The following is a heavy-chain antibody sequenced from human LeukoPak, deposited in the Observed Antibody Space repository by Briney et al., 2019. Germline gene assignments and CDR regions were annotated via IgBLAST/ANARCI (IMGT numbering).Heavy chain of an antibody. CDR2: INWNSGSI. CDR3: AKGVDYDSSGRRVDWYFDL. CDR1: GFGVVDYV. V-gene: IGHV3-9*01. D-gene: IGHD3-22*01. J-gene: IGHJ2*01. Sequence: GRSLRLSCAASGFGVVDYVMHWVRQAPGKGLEWVSGINWNSGSIGYADSVQGRFTLSRDNAKNSLYLQMNSLRAEDTALYYCAKGVDYDSSGRRVDWYFDLWGRGTLVTVSS.